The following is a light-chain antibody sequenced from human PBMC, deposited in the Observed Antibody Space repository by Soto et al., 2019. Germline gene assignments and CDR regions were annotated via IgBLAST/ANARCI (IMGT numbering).Light chain of an antibody. Sequence: EIVLTQSPATLSLSPGERATLSCRASQSVSSSYLVWYQQKPGQAPRLLIYGASSRATGIPDRFSGSGSGTDFTLTISRLEPEDSAVYYCQQYDTSPPTWTFGQGTKV. CDR2: GAS. CDR1: QSVSSSY. CDR3: QQYDTSPPTWT. V-gene: IGKV3-20*01. J-gene: IGKJ1*01.